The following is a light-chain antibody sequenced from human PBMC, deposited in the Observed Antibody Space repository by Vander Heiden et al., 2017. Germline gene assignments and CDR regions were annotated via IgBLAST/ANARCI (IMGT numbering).Light chain of an antibody. CDR1: QSVAGSY. V-gene: IGKV3-20*01. CDR3: QQYGRSPPYT. J-gene: IGKJ2*01. Sequence: EIVLTQSPGTLSLSPGERVTLSCRASQSVAGSYLAWYQQKPGKVPRLLIYGASSRATGIPDRFTGSGSGTDFTLTISRLEPEDFAVYYCQQYGRSPPYTFGQGTKVETK. CDR2: GAS.